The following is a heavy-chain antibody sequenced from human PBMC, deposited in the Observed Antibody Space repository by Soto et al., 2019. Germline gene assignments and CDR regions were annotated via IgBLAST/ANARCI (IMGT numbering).Heavy chain of an antibody. J-gene: IGHJ4*02. Sequence: PGGSLRLSCAASGFTFSSYAMHWVRQAPGKGLEWVAVISYDGSNEYYADSVKGRFTISGDNSKNTLYVQMNSLRVEDTAVYYCARETYSAIYFDYWGQGTLVTVSS. D-gene: IGHD5-18*01. CDR1: GFTFSSYA. CDR3: ARETYSAIYFDY. V-gene: IGHV3-30-3*01. CDR2: ISYDGSNE.